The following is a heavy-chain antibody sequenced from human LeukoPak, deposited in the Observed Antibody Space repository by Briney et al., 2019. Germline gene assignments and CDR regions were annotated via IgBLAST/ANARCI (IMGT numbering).Heavy chain of an antibody. CDR1: GFTVSSNY. J-gene: IGHJ4*02. V-gene: IGHV3-53*01. CDR2: IHSGGST. CDR3: ARGLAGSSDDY. D-gene: IGHD6-6*01. Sequence: GGSLRLSCAASGFTVSSNYMTWVRQAPGRGLEWVSVIHSGGSTYYADSVKGRFTISRDNSKNTLYLQMNSLRAEDTAVYFCARGLAGSSDDYWGQGTLVTVSS.